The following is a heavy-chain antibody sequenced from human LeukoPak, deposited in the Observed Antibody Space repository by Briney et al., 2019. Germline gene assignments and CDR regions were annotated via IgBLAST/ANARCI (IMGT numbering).Heavy chain of an antibody. V-gene: IGHV3-23*01. CDR2: ISDNT. CDR1: GFTFRSYA. CDR3: AKRPITFDY. J-gene: IGHJ4*02. Sequence: GGSLRLSCTTSGFTFRSYAMSWVRQAPWKGLEWISAISDNTYYADSVKGRFTISRDNSKNTLYLQMNSLRAEDTAVYYCAKRPITFDYWGQGTLVTVSS.